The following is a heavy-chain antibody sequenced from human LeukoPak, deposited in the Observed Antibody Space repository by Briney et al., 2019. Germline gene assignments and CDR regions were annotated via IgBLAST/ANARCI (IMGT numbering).Heavy chain of an antibody. V-gene: IGHV4-59*01. D-gene: IGHD1-7*01. CDR3: ARGRISGTTASYHSMDV. CDR2: IYYSGST. J-gene: IGHJ6*03. CDR1: GGSISSYY. Sequence: PSETLSLTCPVSGGSISSYYWSWIRQPPGKGLEWIGYIYYSGSTSYNPSLKSRVTISVDTSKNQFSLKLNSVTAADTALYYCARGRISGTTASYHSMDVWGKGTTVTVSS.